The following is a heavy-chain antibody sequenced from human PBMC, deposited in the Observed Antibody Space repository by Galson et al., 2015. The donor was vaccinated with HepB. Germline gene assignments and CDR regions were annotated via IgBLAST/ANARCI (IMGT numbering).Heavy chain of an antibody. J-gene: IGHJ5*02. CDR2: IWSDGSNK. CDR1: GFTFSSFG. Sequence: SLRLSCAASGFTFSSFGMHWVRQAPGKGLEWVAGIWSDGSNKYYADSVTGRFTISRDSSKNTLYLHMSSLRAEDSAVYYCARDALFYSSGWTNWFDPWGQGTLVTVSS. V-gene: IGHV3-33*01. D-gene: IGHD6-19*01. CDR3: ARDALFYSSGWTNWFDP.